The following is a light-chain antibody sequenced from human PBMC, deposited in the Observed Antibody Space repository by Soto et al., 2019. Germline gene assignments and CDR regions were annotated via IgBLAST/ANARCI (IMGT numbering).Light chain of an antibody. J-gene: IGLJ1*01. V-gene: IGLV3-25*01. CDR1: ALPKQY. CDR3: QSSDSSGRYPYV. Sequence: SYELIQPPSVSVSPGQTARITCSGDALPKQYAYWYQQKPGQAPVVVIYKDNERPSGIPERFSGSTSGTTVTLTISGVQAEDEADYFCQSSDSSGRYPYVFGTGTKLTVL. CDR2: KDN.